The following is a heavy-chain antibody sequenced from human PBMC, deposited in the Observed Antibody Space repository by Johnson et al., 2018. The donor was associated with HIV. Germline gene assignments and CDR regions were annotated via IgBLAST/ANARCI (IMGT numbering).Heavy chain of an antibody. CDR2: IGGSGTNT. D-gene: IGHD2-2*01. CDR3: AKDPLVVPAATLDAFDI. Sequence: GQLVESGGSVVRPGGSLRLSCAASGFTFDDYGMSWVRQAPGKGLEWVSSIGGSGTNTYYADSVKGRFTISRDNSKNTLYLQMHSLRAEDTAIYYCAKDPLVVPAATLDAFDIWGLGTMVTVSS. CDR1: GFTFDDYG. V-gene: IGHV3-23*04. J-gene: IGHJ3*02.